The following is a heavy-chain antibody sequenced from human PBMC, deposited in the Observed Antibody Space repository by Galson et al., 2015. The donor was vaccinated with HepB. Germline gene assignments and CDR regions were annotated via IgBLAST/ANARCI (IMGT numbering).Heavy chain of an antibody. CDR2: IWYDENNK. Sequence: SLRLSCAASGFTFSGSAMHWVRQAPGKGLEWVAVIWYDENNKYYADSVKGRFTISRDNSKNTLYLQMNSLRAEDTAVYYCARGLEDWEPTLDYWGQGTLVTVSS. J-gene: IGHJ4*02. D-gene: IGHD3/OR15-3a*01. V-gene: IGHV3-33*08. CDR3: ARGLEDWEPTLDY. CDR1: GFTFSGSA.